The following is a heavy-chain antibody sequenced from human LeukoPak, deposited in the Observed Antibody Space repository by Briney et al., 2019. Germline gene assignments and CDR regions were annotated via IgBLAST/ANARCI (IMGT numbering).Heavy chain of an antibody. CDR1: GFTFSSYA. V-gene: IGHV3-23*01. CDR2: ISGSGXXX. Sequence: PGGSLRLSCAASGFTFSSYAXXXXXQAXXXGLXXXXXISGSGXXXXXXXXXKGRXXXXXXNSKNTLYLQMNSLRAEDTAVYYCARLSEPDWGQGTLVTVSS. CDR3: ARLSEPD. J-gene: IGHJ4*02.